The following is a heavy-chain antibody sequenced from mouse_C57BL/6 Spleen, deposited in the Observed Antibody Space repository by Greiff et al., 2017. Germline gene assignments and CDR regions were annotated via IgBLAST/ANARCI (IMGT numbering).Heavy chain of an antibody. J-gene: IGHJ4*01. D-gene: IGHD1-1*01. CDR2: IYPGDGDT. Sequence: QVQLQQSGPELVKPGASVKISCKASGYAFSSSWMNWVKQRPGKGLEWIGRIYPGDGDTNYNGKFKGKATLTADKSSSTAYMQLSSLTSEDSAVYFCGYGSSDHYAMDYWGQGTSLTVSS. CDR3: GYGSSDHYAMDY. CDR1: GYAFSSSW. V-gene: IGHV1-82*01.